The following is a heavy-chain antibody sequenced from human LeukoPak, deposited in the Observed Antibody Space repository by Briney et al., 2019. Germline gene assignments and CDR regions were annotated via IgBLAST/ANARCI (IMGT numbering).Heavy chain of an antibody. J-gene: IGHJ5*02. CDR2: ISWNSGSI. CDR1: GLTFDDYA. CDR3: AKGGVGWFDP. V-gene: IGHV3-9*01. D-gene: IGHD3-16*01. Sequence: QPGGSLRLSCAASGLTFDDYAMHWVRQAPGKGLEWVSGISWNSGSIGYADSVKGRFTISRDNAKNSLYLQMNSLRAEDTALYYCAKGGVGWFDPWGQGTLVTVSS.